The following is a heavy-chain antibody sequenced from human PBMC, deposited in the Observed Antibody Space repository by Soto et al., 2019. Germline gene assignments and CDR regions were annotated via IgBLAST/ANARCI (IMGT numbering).Heavy chain of an antibody. V-gene: IGHV3-30*09. CDR2: MQPDGVTK. J-gene: IGHJ4*02. CDR1: GFSLTVYS. Sequence: QVQLVESGGGVVQPGRSLRLSCRISGFSLTVYSMNWVRQAPGKGLEWVAVMQPDGVTKNYADSVQGRFVISGDNSKNTLYLEMDSLTTEDKAIYYCARGLQGFDYWGQGTLVTVSS. CDR3: ARGLQGFDY.